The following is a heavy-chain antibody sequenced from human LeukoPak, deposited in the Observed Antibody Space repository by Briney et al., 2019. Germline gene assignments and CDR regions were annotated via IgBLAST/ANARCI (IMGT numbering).Heavy chain of an antibody. CDR2: ISSSSSTI. J-gene: IGHJ4*02. V-gene: IGHV3-48*01. Sequence: GGSLRLSCAASGFTFSSYSLSWVRQAPGKGLGWVSYISSSSSTIYYADSVKGRFTVSRDNAKNSLYLQMDSLRAGDTAMYYCARRTSGSSLDYWGQGTLVTVSS. D-gene: IGHD1-26*01. CDR1: GFTFSSYS. CDR3: ARRTSGSSLDY.